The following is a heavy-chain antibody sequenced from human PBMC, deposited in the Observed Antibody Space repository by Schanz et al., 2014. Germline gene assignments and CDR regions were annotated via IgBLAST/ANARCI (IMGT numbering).Heavy chain of an antibody. D-gene: IGHD3-9*01. CDR3: AKHVRSLTGNDY. Sequence: EVKLVESGGGLVQPGGSLRLSCAASGFTFSTYWMHWVRQAPGKGLVWVSHINSDGTTTTYADSVKGRFTISRDNSKNTLYLQMNNLRAEDTAVYYCAKHVRSLTGNDYWGQGTLVTVSS. CDR1: GFTFSTYW. V-gene: IGHV3-74*02. J-gene: IGHJ4*02. CDR2: INSDGTTT.